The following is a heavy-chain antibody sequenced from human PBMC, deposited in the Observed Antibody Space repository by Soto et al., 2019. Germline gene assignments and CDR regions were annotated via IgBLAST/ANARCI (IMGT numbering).Heavy chain of an antibody. CDR3: ARDIVVVPAATGGMDV. CDR1: GGSVSSGSYY. CDR2: IYYSGST. J-gene: IGHJ6*02. Sequence: NPSETLSLTCTVSGGSVSSGSYYWSWIRQPPGKGLEWIGYIYYSGSTNYNPSLKSRVTISVDTSKNQFSLKLSSVTAADTAVYYCARDIVVVPAATGGMDVWGQGTTVTVSS. V-gene: IGHV4-61*01. D-gene: IGHD2-2*01.